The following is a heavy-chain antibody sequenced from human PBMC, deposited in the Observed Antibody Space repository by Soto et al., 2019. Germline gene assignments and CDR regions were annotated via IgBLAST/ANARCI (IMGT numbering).Heavy chain of an antibody. J-gene: IGHJ3*02. Sequence: RASVKVSCKASGYTFTSYGISWVRQAPGQGLEWMGWISAYNGNTNYAQKLQGRVTMTTDTSTSTAYMELRSLRSDDTAVYYCASTPSIAVAGDDAFDIWGQGTMVTVSS. CDR2: ISAYNGNT. CDR3: ASTPSIAVAGDDAFDI. CDR1: GYTFTSYG. V-gene: IGHV1-18*01. D-gene: IGHD6-19*01.